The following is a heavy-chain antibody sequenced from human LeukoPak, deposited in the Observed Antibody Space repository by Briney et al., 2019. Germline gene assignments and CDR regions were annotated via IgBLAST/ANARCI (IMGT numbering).Heavy chain of an antibody. CDR2: INAGNGNT. V-gene: IGHV1-3*01. D-gene: IGHD3-3*01. J-gene: IGHJ6*02. CDR1: GYTFTRYA. CDR3: ARVNDFSRSYYYGMDV. Sequence: GASVKVSCKASGYTFTRYAMHWVRQAPGQRLEWMGWINAGNGNTKYSQKFQGRVTIIRDTSASTAYMELSSLRSEDTAVYYCARVNDFSRSYYYGMDVWGQGTTVTVSS.